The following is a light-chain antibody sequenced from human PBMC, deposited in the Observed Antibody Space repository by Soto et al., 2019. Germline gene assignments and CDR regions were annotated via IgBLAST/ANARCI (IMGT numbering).Light chain of an antibody. CDR1: SSNLGAGYD. CDR2: GNR. CDR3: QSYGDNYQV. Sequence: QPVLTQPPSVSGAPGQRVTISCTGNSSNLGAGYDVHWYQQLPGAAPKLVIFGNRNRPSGVPERFSGSIDSSSNSASLTISGLQTEDEADYYCQSYGDNYQVFGGGTKVTVL. J-gene: IGLJ3*02. V-gene: IGLV1-40*01.